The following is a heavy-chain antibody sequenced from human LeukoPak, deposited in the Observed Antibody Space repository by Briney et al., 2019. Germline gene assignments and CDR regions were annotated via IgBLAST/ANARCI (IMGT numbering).Heavy chain of an antibody. Sequence: PSETLSLTCAVYGGSLSGYYWSWIRQPPGRGLEWIGEINHSGSTNYNPSLKSRVTISVDTSKNQFSLKLSSVTAADTAVYYCARGRISQWLVRFDCWGQGTLVTVSS. D-gene: IGHD6-19*01. CDR3: ARGRISQWLVRFDC. V-gene: IGHV4-34*01. CDR2: INHSGST. J-gene: IGHJ4*02. CDR1: GGSLSGYY.